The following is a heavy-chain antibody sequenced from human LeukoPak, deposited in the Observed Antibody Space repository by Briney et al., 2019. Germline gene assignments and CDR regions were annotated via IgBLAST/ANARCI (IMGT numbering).Heavy chain of an antibody. Sequence: GESLKISCKGSGYSFTSYWIDWVRQMPGKGLEWMGIIYPGDSDTRYSPSFQGQVTISADKSISTAYLQWSSLKASDTAMYYCARGHIGYCSSTSCSKGGWDYWGQGTLVTVSS. CDR2: IYPGDSDT. CDR1: GYSFTSYW. D-gene: IGHD2-2*01. J-gene: IGHJ4*02. CDR3: ARGHIGYCSSTSCSKGGWDY. V-gene: IGHV5-51*01.